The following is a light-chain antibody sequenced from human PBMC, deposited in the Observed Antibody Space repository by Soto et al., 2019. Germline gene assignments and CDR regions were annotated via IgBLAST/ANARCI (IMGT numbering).Light chain of an antibody. Sequence: DIQMTQSPSTLSASVGDRVTITCRASQSISSGLAWYQQKPGKAPKLLIYKASSFESGVPSRFSGSGSGTEFTLTISSLQPDDFATYYCQQYNSPMYTFGQGTKLQIK. CDR3: QQYNSPMYT. V-gene: IGKV1-5*03. CDR2: KAS. CDR1: QSISSG. J-gene: IGKJ2*01.